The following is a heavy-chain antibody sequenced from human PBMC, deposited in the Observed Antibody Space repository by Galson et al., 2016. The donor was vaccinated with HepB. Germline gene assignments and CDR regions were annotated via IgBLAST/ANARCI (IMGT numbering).Heavy chain of an antibody. V-gene: IGHV4-59*01. J-gene: IGHJ5*01. CDR3: AKDGPDYNSRLDP. Sequence: ETLSLTCTLSGGSISDGYWSWIRQPPGQALQWIGHIGYSGTTDYNPSLKSRVTISVNTSKNQFSLKLNSVTPADTAVYYCAKDGPDYNSRLDPWGQGILVTVSS. CDR1: GGSISDGY. D-gene: IGHD4-11*01. CDR2: IGYSGTT.